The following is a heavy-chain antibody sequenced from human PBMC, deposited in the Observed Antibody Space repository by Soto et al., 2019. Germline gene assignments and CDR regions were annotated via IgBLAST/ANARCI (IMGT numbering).Heavy chain of an antibody. Sequence: GGSLRLSCAASGFTFSGSAMHWVRQASGKGLEWVGRIRSKANSYATAYAASVKGRFTISRDDSKNTAYLQMNSLKTEDTAVYYCTRRKGSSSSEVDYWGQGTLVTVSS. D-gene: IGHD6-6*01. J-gene: IGHJ4*02. CDR3: TRRKGSSSSEVDY. CDR1: GFTFSGSA. CDR2: IRSKANSYAT. V-gene: IGHV3-73*01.